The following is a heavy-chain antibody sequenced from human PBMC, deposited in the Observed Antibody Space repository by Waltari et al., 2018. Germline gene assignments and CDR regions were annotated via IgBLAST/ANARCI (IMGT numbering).Heavy chain of an antibody. CDR1: GFTFDNYA. CDR3: AKGQSGISGSKFGIYDY. V-gene: IGHV3-23*04. Sequence: EVQLVESGGGLVQPGGSLRLSCAASGFTFDNYAMSWVRQAPGKGLDWVSTIGTYGISTFYADSVKGRFTISRDNSKNTLYLQMNSLRAEDTAIYYCAKGQSGISGSKFGIYDYWGQGTLVTVSS. D-gene: IGHD1-20*01. CDR2: IGTYGIST. J-gene: IGHJ4*02.